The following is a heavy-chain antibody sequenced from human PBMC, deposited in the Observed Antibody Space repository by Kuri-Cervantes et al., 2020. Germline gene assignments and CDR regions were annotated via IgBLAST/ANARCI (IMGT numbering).Heavy chain of an antibody. Sequence: GGSLRPSCAASGFTFSSYSMNWVRQAPGKGLEWVSSISSSSSYIYYADSVKGRFTISRDNAKNSLYLQMNSLRAEDTAVYYCARGYDFWSGSGNMDVWGKGTTVTVSS. CDR3: ARGYDFWSGSGNMDV. J-gene: IGHJ6*03. D-gene: IGHD3-3*01. CDR1: GFTFSSYS. V-gene: IGHV3-21*01. CDR2: ISSSSSYI.